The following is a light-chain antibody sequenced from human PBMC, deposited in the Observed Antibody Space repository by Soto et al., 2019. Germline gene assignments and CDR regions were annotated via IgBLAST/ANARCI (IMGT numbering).Light chain of an antibody. CDR2: DAS. V-gene: IGKV1-13*02. J-gene: IGKJ4*01. CDR1: QGISSA. CDR3: QQFNSYSL. Sequence: AIQLTQSPSSLSASVGDRVTITCRASQGISSALAWYQQKPGKAPKLLIYDASSLESGVPSRFSGSGSGTDFTLTXSXXXXXXXXXYXCQQFNSYSLFGGGTKVEIK.